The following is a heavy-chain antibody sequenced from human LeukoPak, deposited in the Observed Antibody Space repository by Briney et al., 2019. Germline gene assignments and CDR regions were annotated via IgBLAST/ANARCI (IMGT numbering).Heavy chain of an antibody. D-gene: IGHD1-26*01. Sequence: PGGSLRLSCAASGFTVSSNYMSWVRQAPGKGLEWVAVISYDGSNKYYADSVKGRFTISRDNSKNTLYLQMNSLRAEDTAVYYCAKGYSVGATNLNFDYWGQGTLVTVSS. CDR2: ISYDGSNK. CDR1: GFTVSSNY. CDR3: AKGYSVGATNLNFDY. J-gene: IGHJ4*02. V-gene: IGHV3-30*18.